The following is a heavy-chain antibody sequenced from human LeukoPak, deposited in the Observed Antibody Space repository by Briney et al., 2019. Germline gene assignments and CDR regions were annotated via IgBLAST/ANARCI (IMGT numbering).Heavy chain of an antibody. V-gene: IGHV4-59*01. Sequence: SETLSLTCTVSGGSISSNYWSWIRQPPGKGLEWIGYIYYSGSTNYNPSLKSRVTISVDTSKNQFCLKLSSVTAADTAVYYCARYRSSGWSGDYMDVWGKGTTVTVSS. CDR2: IYYSGST. CDR3: ARYRSSGWSGDYMDV. D-gene: IGHD6-19*01. J-gene: IGHJ6*03. CDR1: GGSISSNY.